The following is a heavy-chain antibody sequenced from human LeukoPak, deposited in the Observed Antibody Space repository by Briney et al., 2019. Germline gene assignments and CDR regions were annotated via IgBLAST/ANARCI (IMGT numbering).Heavy chain of an antibody. V-gene: IGHV3-23*01. CDR2: ISGSGGST. Sequence: PGGSLRLSCAASGFTFSSYAMSWGRQAPGKGLEWVSAISGSGGSTYYADSVKGRFTISRDNSKNTLYLQMNSLRAEDTAVYYCAKDRLGTKIAAAGLFDYWGQGTLVTVSS. J-gene: IGHJ4*02. CDR3: AKDRLGTKIAAAGLFDY. CDR1: GFTFSSYA. D-gene: IGHD6-13*01.